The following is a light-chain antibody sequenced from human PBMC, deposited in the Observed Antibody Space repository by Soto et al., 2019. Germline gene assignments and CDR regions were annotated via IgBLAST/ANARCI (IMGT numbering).Light chain of an antibody. Sequence: QSVLTQPPSASGTPGQRVTFSCSGSGSNIGSHAVNWYQQLPGTAPKLLIYSNTQRPSGVPDRFSGSKSGTSASLAISGLQSEDEAYYYCSSYAGSSNVFGTGTKVTVL. V-gene: IGLV1-44*01. CDR2: SNT. J-gene: IGLJ1*01. CDR1: GSNIGSHA. CDR3: SSYAGSSNV.